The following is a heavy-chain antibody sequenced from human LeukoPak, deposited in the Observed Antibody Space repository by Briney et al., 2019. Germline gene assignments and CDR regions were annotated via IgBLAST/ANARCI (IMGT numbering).Heavy chain of an antibody. CDR2: INQGGSET. CDR3: TKGRGNHY. V-gene: IGHV3-7*01. D-gene: IGHD4-23*01. Sequence: GGSLRLSCVASEFSFSDFWMGWVRQAPGKGLEWVANINQGGSETYYVDSVKGRFTISRDNAKKSLFLQMNSLRAEDTAVYYCTKGRGNHYWGQGTLVTVST. CDR1: EFSFSDFW. J-gene: IGHJ4*02.